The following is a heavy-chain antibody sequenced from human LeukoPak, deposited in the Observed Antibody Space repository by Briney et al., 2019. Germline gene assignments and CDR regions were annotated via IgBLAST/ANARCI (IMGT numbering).Heavy chain of an antibody. D-gene: IGHD5-18*01. CDR1: GGSISSGDYY. V-gene: IGHV4-30-4*01. CDR2: INHSGST. CDR3: ARKGSWIQLWLRTSHYYFDY. Sequence: SQTLSLTCTVSGGSISSGDYYWSWIRQPPGKGLEWIGEINHSGSTNYNPSLKSRVTISVDTSKNQFSLKLSSVTAADTAVYYCARKGSWIQLWLRTSHYYFDYWGQGTLVTVSS. J-gene: IGHJ4*02.